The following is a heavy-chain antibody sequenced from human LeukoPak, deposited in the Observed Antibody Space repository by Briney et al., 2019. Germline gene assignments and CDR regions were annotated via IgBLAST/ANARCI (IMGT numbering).Heavy chain of an antibody. CDR1: GFTFSSYA. D-gene: IGHD4-17*01. CDR3: ARDRTTVTTFDY. CDR2: ISGSGGST. V-gene: IGHV3-23*01. Sequence: GGSLRLSCAASGFTFSSYAMSWVRQAPGKGLEWVSGISGSGGSTYYAASVKGRFTISRDNAKNSLYLQMNTLRAEDTAVYYCARDRTTVTTFDYWGQGTLVTVSS. J-gene: IGHJ4*02.